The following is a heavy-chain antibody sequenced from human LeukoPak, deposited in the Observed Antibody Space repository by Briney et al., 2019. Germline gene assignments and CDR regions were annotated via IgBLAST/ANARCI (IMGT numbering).Heavy chain of an antibody. J-gene: IGHJ3*02. CDR2: ISTDGSKT. Sequence: GGSLRLSCAASGFTFSSYGMHWVRQAPGKGLEWVALISTDGSKTYYADSLKGRFTISRDNSKNALNLQMNSLRAEDTAVYYCANLYGLYDILTGFSAGDAVDIXGXGXMXXXSS. CDR3: ANLYGLYDILTGFSAGDAVDI. D-gene: IGHD3-9*01. CDR1: GFTFSSYG. V-gene: IGHV3-30*18.